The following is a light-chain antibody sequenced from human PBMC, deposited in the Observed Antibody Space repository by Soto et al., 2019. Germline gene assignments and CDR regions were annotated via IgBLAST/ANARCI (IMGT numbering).Light chain of an antibody. V-gene: IGLV2-14*01. J-gene: IGLJ1*01. CDR1: SSDVGGYNY. CDR2: EVS. Sequence: QSVLTQPASVSGSPGQSITISCTGTSSDVGGYNYVSWYQQHPGKAPKLMVFEVSNRPTGVPIRFSGSKSGNTASLTISGLQAEDAADYYCSSFATSSTLPYVFGTGTQLTVL. CDR3: SSFATSSTLPYV.